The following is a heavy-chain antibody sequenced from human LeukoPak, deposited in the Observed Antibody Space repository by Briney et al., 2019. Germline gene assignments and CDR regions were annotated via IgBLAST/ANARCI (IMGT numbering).Heavy chain of an antibody. CDR3: ARGGAVTTLDD. CDR2: LYSDGRT. J-gene: IGHJ4*02. V-gene: IGHV3-53*01. Sequence: PGGSLRLSRAAFGFTVRSNYMRWVRQGPGEGLEWVSVLYSDGRTSYANSVKGRFTISRDNSKNTLYLQMNSLRAEDTAVYYCARGGAVTTLDDWGQGTLVTVSS. D-gene: IGHD4-17*01. CDR1: GFTVRSNY.